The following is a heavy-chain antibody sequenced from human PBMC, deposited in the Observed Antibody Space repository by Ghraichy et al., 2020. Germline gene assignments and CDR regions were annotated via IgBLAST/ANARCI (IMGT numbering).Heavy chain of an antibody. J-gene: IGHJ6*02. CDR1: GGSVSSGSYY. V-gene: IGHV4-61*01. CDR3: ARESRESYYTPRPHYYYYYGMDV. D-gene: IGHD3-3*01. Sequence: ESLNISCTVSGGSVSSGSYYWGWIRQPPGKGLEWIGYIYYSGSTNYNPSLKSRVTISVDTSKNQFSLKLSSVTAADTAVYYCARESRESYYTPRPHYYYYYGMDVWGQGTTVTVSS. CDR2: IYYSGST.